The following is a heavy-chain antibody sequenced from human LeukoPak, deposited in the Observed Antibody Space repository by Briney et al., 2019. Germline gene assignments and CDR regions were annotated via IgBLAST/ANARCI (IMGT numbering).Heavy chain of an antibody. CDR1: GFSFSTHT. CDR2: ISASSSDI. Sequence: PGGSLRLSCAASGFSFSTHTMNWVRQAPGKGLEWVSSISASSSDIYYADSVKGRFTISRDNAKNSVYLQMDSLRADDTAVFYCARNFWTRRNIDYWGQGTLVTVSS. D-gene: IGHD3/OR15-3a*01. CDR3: ARNFWTRRNIDY. V-gene: IGHV3-21*01. J-gene: IGHJ4*02.